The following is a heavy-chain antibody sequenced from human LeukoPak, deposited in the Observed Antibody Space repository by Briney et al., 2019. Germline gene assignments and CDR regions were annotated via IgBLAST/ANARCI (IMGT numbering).Heavy chain of an antibody. CDR3: AKGGDTVTTNYHYYYMDV. CDR1: GFTFSSYG. Sequence: QSGGSLRLSCAASGFTFSSYGMHWVRQAPGKGLEWVAVISYDGSNKYYADSVKGRFTISRDNSKNTLYLQMNSLRAEDTAVYYCAKGGDTVTTNYHYYYMDVWGKGTTVTVSS. J-gene: IGHJ6*03. CDR2: ISYDGSNK. D-gene: IGHD4-17*01. V-gene: IGHV3-30*18.